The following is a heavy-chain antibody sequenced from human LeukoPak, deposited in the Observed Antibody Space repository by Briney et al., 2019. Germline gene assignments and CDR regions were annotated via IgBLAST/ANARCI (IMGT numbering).Heavy chain of an antibody. J-gene: IGHJ4*02. CDR1: GYTFTDYY. CDR2: INTITGGT. D-gene: IGHD6-19*01. V-gene: IGHV1-2*02. Sequence: VSVKVSCKASGYTFTDYYVHWVRQAPGQGLEWLGWINTITGGTNYGQKFQGRVTMTRDTSITTAYMELSSLKSDDTAVYYCARGREVAGTVGYWGQGTLVTVS. CDR3: ARGREVAGTVGY.